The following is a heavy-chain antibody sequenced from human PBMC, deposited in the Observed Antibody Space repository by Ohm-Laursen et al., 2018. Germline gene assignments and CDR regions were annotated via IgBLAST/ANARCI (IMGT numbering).Heavy chain of an antibody. J-gene: IGHJ4*02. CDR2: IWYDGSKK. D-gene: IGHD3-3*01. V-gene: IGHV3-33*08. CDR3: AREEEAWSGYYSD. Sequence: SLRLSCAASGFTFSSYWMSWVRQAPGKGLEWVAVIWYDGSKKYYVDSVKGRFTISRDNSKNTLYLQMNSLRAEDTAIYYCAREEEAWSGYYSDWGQGTLVTVSS. CDR1: GFTFSSYW.